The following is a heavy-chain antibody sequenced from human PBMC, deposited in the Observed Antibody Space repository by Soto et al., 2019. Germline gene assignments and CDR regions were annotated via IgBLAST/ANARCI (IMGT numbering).Heavy chain of an antibody. J-gene: IGHJ6*02. D-gene: IGHD6-13*01. CDR3: ASSNIAAAGFYYYGMDV. V-gene: IGHV4-59*01. CDR2: IYCSGST. Sequence: SETLSLTCTVFGDSISSYYWSWIPEPPGQGLEWIGYIYCSGSTNYNPSLKSRVTISVDTSKNQFSLNLSSVTAADTAVYYCASSNIAAAGFYYYGMDVWGRGTTVT. CDR1: GDSISSYY.